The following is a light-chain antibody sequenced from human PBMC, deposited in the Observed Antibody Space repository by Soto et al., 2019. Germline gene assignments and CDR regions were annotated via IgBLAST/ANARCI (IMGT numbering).Light chain of an antibody. CDR2: EVT. CDR3: SSYTNINPRACV. CDR1: SGDIGSYNR. J-gene: IGLJ1*01. Sequence: QSVLAQPASVSGSPGQSITISCTGTSGDIGSYNRVSWYQQHPGKAPKLIIYEVTDRPSGVSNRFSGSKSGNTASLTISGLQAEDEAEYYCSSYTNINPRACVCGTGTKVTVL. V-gene: IGLV2-14*01.